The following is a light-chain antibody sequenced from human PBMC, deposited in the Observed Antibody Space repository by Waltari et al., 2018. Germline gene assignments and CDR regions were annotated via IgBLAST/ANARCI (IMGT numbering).Light chain of an antibody. CDR1: GSNIGAGYD. V-gene: IGLV1-40*01. CDR3: QSFDTNLSVI. J-gene: IGLJ2*01. Sequence: QSVLTQPPSVSGAPEQGVTISCTGGGSNIGAGYDVHWYQQFPGTAPKLPIFTNTNRPSGVPDRFSGSRSGASASLAITGLQAEDEGYYYCQSFDTNLSVIFGGGTKLTVL. CDR2: TNT.